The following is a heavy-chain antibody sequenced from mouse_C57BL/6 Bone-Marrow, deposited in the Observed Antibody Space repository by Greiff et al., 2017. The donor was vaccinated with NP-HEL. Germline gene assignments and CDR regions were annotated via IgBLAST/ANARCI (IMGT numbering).Heavy chain of an antibody. Sequence: EVQGVESGGGLVQPGESLKLSCESNEYEFPSHDMSWVRKTPEKRLELVAAINSDGGSTYYPDTMERRVIISRDHTKKTLYLQMSSLRSEDTDLYYCARQNDYDASYYFDYWGQGTTLTVSS. CDR1: EYEFPSHD. V-gene: IGHV5-2*01. J-gene: IGHJ2*01. CDR2: INSDGGST. CDR3: ARQNDYDASYYFDY. D-gene: IGHD2-4*01.